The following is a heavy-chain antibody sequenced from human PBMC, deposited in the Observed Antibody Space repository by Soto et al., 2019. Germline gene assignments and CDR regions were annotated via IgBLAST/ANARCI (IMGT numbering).Heavy chain of an antibody. Sequence: QVQLVQSGAEVKKPGASVKVSCKASGYTLNTYGITWVRQAPGQGLEWMGWISANNDHTNYPQKLQGRVTMTPDTATSTAYMEQRSLTSDDAAVYYCARGTYFDYWGQGTLVTVSS. CDR3: ARGTYFDY. CDR2: ISANNDHT. CDR1: GYTLNTYG. V-gene: IGHV1-18*01. J-gene: IGHJ4*02.